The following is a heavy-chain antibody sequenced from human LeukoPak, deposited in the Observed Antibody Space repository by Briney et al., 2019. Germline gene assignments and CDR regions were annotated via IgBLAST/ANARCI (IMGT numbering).Heavy chain of an antibody. CDR3: ARPTGYYDSSGYYYSDAFDI. CDR1: GGTFSSYA. CDR2: IIPIFGTA. Sequence: ASVKVSCKASGGTFSSYAISWVRQAPGQGLEWMGGIIPIFGTANYAQKFQGRVTITADESTSTAYIELSSLRSEDTAVYYCARPTGYYDSSGYYYSDAFDIWGQGTMVTVSS. J-gene: IGHJ3*02. D-gene: IGHD3-22*01. V-gene: IGHV1-69*01.